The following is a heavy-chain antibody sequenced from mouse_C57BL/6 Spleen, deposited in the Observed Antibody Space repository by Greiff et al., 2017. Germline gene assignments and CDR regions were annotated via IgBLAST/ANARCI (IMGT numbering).Heavy chain of an antibody. D-gene: IGHD2-4*01. Sequence: QVQLQQSGAELVRPGTSVKLSCKASGYTFTSYWMHWVKQRPGQGLEWIGVIDPSDSYTNYNQKFKGKATFTVDTSSSTAYMQLSSLTSEDSAVYSCASYDYDVSYWYFDVWGTGTTVTVSA. J-gene: IGHJ1*03. CDR2: IDPSDSYT. CDR1: GYTFTSYW. CDR3: ASYDYDVSYWYFDV. V-gene: IGHV1-59*01.